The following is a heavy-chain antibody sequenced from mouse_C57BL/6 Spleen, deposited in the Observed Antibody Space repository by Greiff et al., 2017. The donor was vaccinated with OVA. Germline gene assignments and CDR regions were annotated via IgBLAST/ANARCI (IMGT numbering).Heavy chain of an antibody. J-gene: IGHJ1*03. CDR1: GYAFSSSW. D-gene: IGHD1-1*01. V-gene: IGHV1-82*01. CDR2: IYPGDGDT. Sequence: QVQLKESGPELVKPGASVKISCKASGYAFSSSWMNWVKQRPGKGLEWIGRIYPGDGDTNYNGKFKGKATLTADKSSSTAYMQLSSLTSEDSAVYFCAREGIYYGSSYRYFDVWGTGTTVTVSS. CDR3: AREGIYYGSSYRYFDV.